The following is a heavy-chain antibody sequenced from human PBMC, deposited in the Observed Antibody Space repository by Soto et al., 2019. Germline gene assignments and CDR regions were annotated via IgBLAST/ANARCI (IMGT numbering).Heavy chain of an antibody. CDR2: IYYSGNT. J-gene: IGHJ4*02. Sequence: QVQLQESGPGLVKPSQTLSLTCTVSGGSISSGDYYWSWIRQPPGKGPEWIGYIYYSGNTYYNPSLKSRVTISVDTSKNQFSLKLSSVTAADTAVYYCARVLMVYARGYPFDYWGQGTLVTVSS. D-gene: IGHD2-8*01. CDR1: GGSISSGDYY. V-gene: IGHV4-30-4*01. CDR3: ARVLMVYARGYPFDY.